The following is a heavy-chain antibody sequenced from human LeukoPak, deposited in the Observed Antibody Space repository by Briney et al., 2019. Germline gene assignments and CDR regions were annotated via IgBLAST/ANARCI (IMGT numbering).Heavy chain of an antibody. D-gene: IGHD3-10*01. J-gene: IGHJ6*04. CDR3: ARGDSGSSHMDV. CDR2: IIPIFGTA. Sequence: ASVKVSCKASEGTFSSYAISWVRQAPGQGLEWMGGIIPIFGTANYAQKFQGRVTITADKSTSTAYMELSSLRSEDTAVYYCARGDSGSSHMDVWGKGTTVTVSS. V-gene: IGHV1-69*06. CDR1: EGTFSSYA.